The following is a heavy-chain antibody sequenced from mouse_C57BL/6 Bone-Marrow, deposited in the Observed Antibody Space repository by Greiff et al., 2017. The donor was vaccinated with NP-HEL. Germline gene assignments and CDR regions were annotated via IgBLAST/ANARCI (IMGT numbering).Heavy chain of an antibody. CDR2: ISYDGRN. D-gene: IGHD1-1*01. J-gene: IGHJ2*01. V-gene: IGHV3-6*01. CDR3: ARDRVTTVFRFDY. Sequence: EVKLQESGPGLVKPSQSLSLTCSVPGYSITSGYYWNWIRQFPGNKLEWMGYISYDGRNNYNQSLKNRISITRDTSNNQFFLKLNSVTTEDTATYYCARDRVTTVFRFDYWGQGTTRTVSS. CDR1: GYSITSGYY.